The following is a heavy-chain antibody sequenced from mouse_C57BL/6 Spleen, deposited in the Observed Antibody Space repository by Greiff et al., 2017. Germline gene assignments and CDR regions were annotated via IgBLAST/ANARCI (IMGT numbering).Heavy chain of an antibody. CDR3: ARGHGSSYGYFDV. CDR2: IDPSDSET. V-gene: IGHV1-52*01. J-gene: IGHJ1*03. D-gene: IGHD1-1*01. CDR1: GYTFTSYW. Sequence: QVQLQQPGAELVRPGSSVKLSCKASGYTFTSYWMHWVKQRPIQGLEWIGNIDPSDSETHYNQKFKDKATLTVDKSSSTAYMQRSSLTSEDSAVYYCARGHGSSYGYFDVWGTGTTVTVSS.